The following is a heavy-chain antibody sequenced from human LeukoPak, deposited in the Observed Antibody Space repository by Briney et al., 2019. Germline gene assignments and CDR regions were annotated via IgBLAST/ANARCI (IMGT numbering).Heavy chain of an antibody. CDR2: IYYSGST. V-gene: IGHV4-59*01. CDR1: GGSISSYY. D-gene: IGHD1-20*01. Sequence: SETLSLTCTVSGGSISSYYWSWIRQRPGKGLEWIGYIYYSGSTNYNPSLKSRVTISVDTSKNQFSLKLSSVTAADTAVYYCARASNWNPEYYYYMDVWGKGTTVTVSS. CDR3: ARASNWNPEYYYYMDV. J-gene: IGHJ6*03.